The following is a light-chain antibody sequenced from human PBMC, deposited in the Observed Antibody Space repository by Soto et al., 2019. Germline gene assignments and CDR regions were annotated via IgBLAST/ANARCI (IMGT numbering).Light chain of an antibody. J-gene: IGKJ2*01. CDR3: QQSYKTPHT. Sequence: DIQMTQSPSSLSASVGDRVTITCRASQGVSAYLLWYQQRQGTAPRLLIYAASNLVGGVPSRFSGSGSGTTFTLTISTLQPEDFATYYCQQSYKTPHTFGQGTKLETK. V-gene: IGKV1-39*01. CDR1: QGVSAY. CDR2: AAS.